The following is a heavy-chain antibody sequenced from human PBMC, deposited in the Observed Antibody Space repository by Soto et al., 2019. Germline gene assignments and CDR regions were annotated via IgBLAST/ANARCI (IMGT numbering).Heavy chain of an antibody. CDR3: ACGGSSLNFDS. D-gene: IGHD6-6*01. V-gene: IGHV3-74*01. J-gene: IGHJ4*02. CDR2: INSDGSST. CDR1: GFTFRSYW. Sequence: GGSLRLSCAASGFTFRSYWMQWVRQAPGKGLVWVSWINSDGSSTSYADSVKGRFTISRDNAKNTLYLQMNSLRAEDTAVYYCACGGSSLNFDSWGQGTLVTVAS.